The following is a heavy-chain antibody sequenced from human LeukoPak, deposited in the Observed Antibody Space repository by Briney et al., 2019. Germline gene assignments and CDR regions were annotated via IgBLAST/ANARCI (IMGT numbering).Heavy chain of an antibody. V-gene: IGHV3-13*01. J-gene: IGHJ4*02. CDR3: VREARGSHYTYFDY. Sequence: GGSLRLSCTVSGFTLGSRDMHWVRQLPGQGLEWVAAVSSGFHAFFADSVQGRFTVSREDAGNSLYLQMNSLRAGDTAVYYCVREARGSHYTYFDYWGQGTLVTVSS. CDR2: VSSGFHA. D-gene: IGHD4-11*01. CDR1: GFTLGSRD.